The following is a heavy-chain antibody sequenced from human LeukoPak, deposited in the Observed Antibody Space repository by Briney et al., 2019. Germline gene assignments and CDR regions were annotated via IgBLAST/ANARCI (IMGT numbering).Heavy chain of an antibody. D-gene: IGHD2-15*01. CDR2: MNPNSGNT. CDR3: ARGLSIVVVVAGLDP. V-gene: IGHV1-8*01. CDR1: GCTFTSYD. J-gene: IGHJ5*02. Sequence: ASVKVSCKASGCTFTSYDINWVRQATGQGLEWMGWMNPNSGNTGYAQKFQGRVTMTRNTSISTAYMELSSLRSEDTAVYYCARGLSIVVVVAGLDPWGQGTLVTVSS.